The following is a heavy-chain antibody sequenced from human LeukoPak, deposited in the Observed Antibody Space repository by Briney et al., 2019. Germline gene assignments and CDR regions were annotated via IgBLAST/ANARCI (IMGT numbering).Heavy chain of an antibody. Sequence: SETLSLTCTVSGGSISSSPYYWAWVRQPPGKGLEWIGSIYYSGSTYYNPSLKSRVTISADTSKNQFSLKLTSVTAADTAVYYCARGLPVDSSSWAALENWGQGTLVTVSS. J-gene: IGHJ4*02. CDR1: GGSISSSPYY. CDR3: ARGLPVDSSSWAALEN. CDR2: IYYSGST. D-gene: IGHD6-13*01. V-gene: IGHV4-39*01.